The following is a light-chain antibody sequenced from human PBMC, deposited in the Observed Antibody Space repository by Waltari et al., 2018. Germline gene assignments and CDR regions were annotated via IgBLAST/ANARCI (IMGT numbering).Light chain of an antibody. J-gene: IGLJ3*02. CDR3: QSADSSGSYVV. CDR1: ALPKRY. CDR2: RDI. V-gene: IGLV3-25*03. Sequence: SYEPTQPPSVSVSPGQTARLSCSGDALPKRYGYWYQQRPGQAPVLVMYRDIVRPSGIPERFSGSTSGKTVTLTISGVQAEDEADYYCQSADSSGSYVVFGGGTKLTVL.